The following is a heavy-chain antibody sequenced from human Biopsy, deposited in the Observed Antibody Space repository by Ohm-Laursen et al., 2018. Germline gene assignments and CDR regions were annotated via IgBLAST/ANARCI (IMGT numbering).Heavy chain of an antibody. J-gene: IGHJ5*02. CDR1: GFSLRNFT. CDR2: ISRSVSHM. Sequence: GSLRLSCAAPGFSLRNFTINWVRQAPGKGLEWVSSISRSVSHMLYAETLKGRFTSSRDNAKNSVYLQMYSLRVKDTGVYYCARGRTHLLPDHDWFDPWGQGTLVTVSS. V-gene: IGHV3-21*06. D-gene: IGHD1-14*01. CDR3: ARGRTHLLPDHDWFDP.